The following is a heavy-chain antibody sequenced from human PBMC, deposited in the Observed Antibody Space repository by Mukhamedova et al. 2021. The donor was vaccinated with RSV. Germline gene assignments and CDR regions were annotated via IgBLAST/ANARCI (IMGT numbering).Heavy chain of an antibody. CDR2: INQDGSDK. V-gene: IGHV3-7*01. Sequence: EWVANINQDGSDKYYLDSAKGRFTISRDNAKNSLYLQMDSLTIEDTAVYYCARGVSTYAIMAFWGRGTLVTVSS. D-gene: IGHD5/OR15-5a*01. CDR3: ARGVSTYAIMAF. J-gene: IGHJ4*02.